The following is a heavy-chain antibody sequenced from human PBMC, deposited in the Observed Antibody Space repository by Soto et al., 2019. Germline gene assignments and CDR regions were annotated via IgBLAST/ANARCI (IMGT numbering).Heavy chain of an antibody. CDR1: GGSFSGYH. J-gene: IGHJ4*02. D-gene: IGHD4-17*01. V-gene: IGHV4-34*01. Sequence: QVLLQQWGAGLLRPSETLSLTCDVYGGSFSGYHWSWTRQPPGKGLEWIGEVNHGGSTTYNPSLKSRVTISVDTSKNQFSLKLSSVTAADTAVYFGARGVDYGPDYWGQGFLVTVSS. CDR3: ARGVDYGPDY. CDR2: VNHGGST.